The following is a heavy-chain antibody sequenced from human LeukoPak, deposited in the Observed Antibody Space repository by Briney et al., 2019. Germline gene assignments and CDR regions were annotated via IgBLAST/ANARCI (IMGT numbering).Heavy chain of an antibody. J-gene: IGHJ4*02. D-gene: IGHD6-13*01. Sequence: PSQTLSLTCTVSGGSISSGGYYWSWIRQPPGKGLEWIGYIYHSGSTYYNPSLKSRVTISVDRSKNQFSLKLSSVTAADTAVYYCARERQQLVGGIDYWGQGTLVTVSS. CDR3: ARERQQLVGGIDY. CDR2: IYHSGST. V-gene: IGHV4-30-2*01. CDR1: GGSISSGGYY.